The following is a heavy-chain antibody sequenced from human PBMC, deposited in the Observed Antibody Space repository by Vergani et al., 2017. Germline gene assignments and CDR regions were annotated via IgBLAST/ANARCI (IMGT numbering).Heavy chain of an antibody. J-gene: IGHJ4*02. CDR2: INPSGGHT. CDR3: ARGDYGILTGYRY. CDR1: GYTISNNY. D-gene: IGHD3-9*01. V-gene: IGHV1-46*03. Sequence: QVQVVQSGAEVKKSGASVKVSCKTSGYTISNNYMHWVRQAPGQGLEWMGIINPSGGHTNYAQKFQGRVTMTRDTSTSTVYMELSSLRSEDTAIYYCARGDYGILTGYRYWGQGTLVTVSA.